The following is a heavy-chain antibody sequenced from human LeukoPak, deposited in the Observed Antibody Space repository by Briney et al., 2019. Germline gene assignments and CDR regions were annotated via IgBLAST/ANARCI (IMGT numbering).Heavy chain of an antibody. D-gene: IGHD3-22*01. J-gene: IGHJ4*02. CDR2: INSDGSHT. Sequence: GGSLRLSCAASEFTFNNYWMHWVRQAPGKGLVWVSRINSDGSHTDYADSVKGRFTISRDNAKNTLYLQMNSLRAEDTAVYYCARDLYYYDSSGYSVTPGIDYWGQGTLVTVSS. CDR3: ARDLYYYDSSGYSVTPGIDY. V-gene: IGHV3-74*01. CDR1: EFTFNNYW.